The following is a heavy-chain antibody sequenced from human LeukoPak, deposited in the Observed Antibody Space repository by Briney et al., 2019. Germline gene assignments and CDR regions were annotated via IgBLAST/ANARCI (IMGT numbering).Heavy chain of an antibody. J-gene: IGHJ4*02. CDR1: GGSFSGYY. CDR2: INHSGST. CDR3: ARGPLYSGSYIYYFDY. Sequence: SETLSLTCAVYGGSFSGYYWSWIRQPPGKGLEWIGEINHSGSTNYNPSLKSRVTISVDTSKNQFSLKLSSVTAADTAVYYCARGPLYSGSYIYYFDYWGQGILVTVSS. D-gene: IGHD1-26*01. V-gene: IGHV4-34*01.